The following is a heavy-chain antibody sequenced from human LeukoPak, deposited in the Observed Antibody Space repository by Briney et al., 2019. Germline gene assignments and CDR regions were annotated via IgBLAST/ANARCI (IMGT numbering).Heavy chain of an antibody. V-gene: IGHV1-69*13. CDR1: GGTFSSYA. Sequence: SVKVSCKASGGTFSSYAFSWVRQAPGQGPEWMGGIIPIFGTTYYAQKYQGRVTITADESTSTVYMELSSLTSEDTAIYYCARDSAEQWLTYYFDYWGQGTLVTVSS. J-gene: IGHJ4*02. CDR3: ARDSAEQWLTYYFDY. CDR2: IIPIFGTT. D-gene: IGHD6-19*01.